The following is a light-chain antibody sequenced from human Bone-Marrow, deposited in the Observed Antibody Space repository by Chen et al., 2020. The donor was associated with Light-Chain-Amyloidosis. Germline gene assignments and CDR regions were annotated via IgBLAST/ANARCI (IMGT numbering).Light chain of an antibody. J-gene: IGLJ2*01. V-gene: IGLV2-14*03. Sequence: QSALTQPPSVSGSPGQSITISCTGPRSDVGGYNYVSWYQQHPGKAPKLMIYDVSNRPSGVSNRFSGSKSGNTASLTISGLQAEDEADYYCSSYTSSSTVVFGGGTKLTVL. CDR1: RSDVGGYNY. CDR3: SSYTSSSTVV. CDR2: DVS.